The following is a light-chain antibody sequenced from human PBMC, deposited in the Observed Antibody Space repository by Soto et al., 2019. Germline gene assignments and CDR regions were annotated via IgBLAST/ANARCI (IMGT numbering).Light chain of an antibody. Sequence: QSVLTQPPSVSGAPGQRVTISCTGSRSNIGAGYDVHWYQQLPGTAPKLLIYGNINRPSGVPDRFSGSKSGTSASLAITGLQAEDEADYYCQSYDSSMSVVFGGGTKLTVL. CDR1: RSNIGAGYD. J-gene: IGLJ2*01. CDR2: GNI. V-gene: IGLV1-40*01. CDR3: QSYDSSMSVV.